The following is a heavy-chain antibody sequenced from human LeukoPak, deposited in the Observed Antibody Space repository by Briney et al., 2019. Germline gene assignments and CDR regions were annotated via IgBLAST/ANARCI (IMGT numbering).Heavy chain of an antibody. CDR1: GFTFNKYA. CDR3: ATPPHGGYCSGGSCYS. D-gene: IGHD2-15*01. J-gene: IGHJ4*02. CDR2: ISASGGNT. V-gene: IGHV3-23*01. Sequence: GGSLRLSCAASGFTFNKYAMTWVRQAPGKGLVWVAVISASGGNTYYADSVRGRFTISRDNSKNTLYLQMNSLRAEDTAVYYCATPPHGGYCSGGSCYSWGQGTLVTVSS.